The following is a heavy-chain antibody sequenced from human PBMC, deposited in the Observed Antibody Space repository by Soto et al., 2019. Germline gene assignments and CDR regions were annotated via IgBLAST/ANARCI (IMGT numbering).Heavy chain of an antibody. D-gene: IGHD5-12*01. CDR3: AKSVFVDIVAANGYYYYGMDV. CDR1: GGTFSSYA. V-gene: IGHV1-69*01. Sequence: QVQLVQSGAEVKKPGSSVKVSCKASGGTFSSYAISWVRQAPGQGLEWMGGIIPIFGTANYAQKFQGRVTITADESTSTDYMELSSLRSEDTAVYYCAKSVFVDIVAANGYYYYGMDVWGQGTTVTVSS. CDR2: IIPIFGTA. J-gene: IGHJ6*02.